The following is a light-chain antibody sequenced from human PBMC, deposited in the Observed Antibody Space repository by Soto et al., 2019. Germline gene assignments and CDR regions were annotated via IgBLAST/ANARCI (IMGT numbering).Light chain of an antibody. V-gene: IGKV1-39*01. J-gene: IGKJ1*01. CDR1: QTISSW. CDR2: AAS. CDR3: QLTYSSPRT. Sequence: DIKMSQSAATLSGSIEYRFTITCLASQTISSWLAWYQHKPGKAPKLLIYAASTLQSGVPSRFSGSGSGTDFTLTISSLQPEDFAAYYCQLTYSSPRTFGQGTKVDIK.